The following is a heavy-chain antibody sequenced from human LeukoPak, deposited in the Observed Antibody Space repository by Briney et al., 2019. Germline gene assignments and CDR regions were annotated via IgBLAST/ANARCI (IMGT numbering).Heavy chain of an antibody. V-gene: IGHV4-59*08. J-gene: IGHJ4*02. D-gene: IGHD3-10*01. CDR1: GGSISNYY. CDR3: ARLPSGSSPFDY. Sequence: SETLSLTCTVSGGSISNYYWTWIRQSPGKGLEWIGYIYSSGSTKYNPSLKSRVTISVDTSKNQFSLNLSPVTAADTALYYCARLPSGSSPFDYWGQGTLVTVSS. CDR2: IYSSGST.